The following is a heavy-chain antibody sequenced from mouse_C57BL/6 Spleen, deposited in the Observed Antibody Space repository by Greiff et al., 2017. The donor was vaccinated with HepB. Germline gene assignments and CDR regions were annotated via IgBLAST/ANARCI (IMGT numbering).Heavy chain of an antibody. J-gene: IGHJ4*01. CDR2: IRSKSNNYAT. CDR1: GFSFNTYA. Sequence: EVKLQESGGGLVQPKGSLKLSCAASGFSFNTYAMNWVRQAPGKGLEWVARIRSKSNNYATYYADSVKDRFTISRDDSESMLYLQMNNLKTEDTAMYYCVRHGGNYRYDYWGQGTSVTVSS. D-gene: IGHD1-1*02. V-gene: IGHV10-1*01. CDR3: VRHGGNYRYDY.